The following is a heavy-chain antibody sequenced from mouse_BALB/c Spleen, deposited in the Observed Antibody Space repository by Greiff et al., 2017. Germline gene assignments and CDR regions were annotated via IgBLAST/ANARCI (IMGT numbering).Heavy chain of an antibody. Sequence: VHVKQSGAELVKPGASVKLSCTASGFNIKDTYMHWVKQRPEQGLEWIGRIDPANGNTKYDPKFQGKATITADTSSNTAYLQLSSLTSEDTAVYYCAKLWLRVDYWGQGTTLTVSS. D-gene: IGHD2-2*01. J-gene: IGHJ2*01. CDR2: IDPANGNT. CDR3: AKLWLRVDY. V-gene: IGHV14-3*02. CDR1: GFNIKDTY.